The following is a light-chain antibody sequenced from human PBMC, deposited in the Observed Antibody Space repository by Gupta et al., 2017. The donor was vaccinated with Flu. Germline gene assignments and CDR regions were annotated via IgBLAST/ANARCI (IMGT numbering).Light chain of an antibody. CDR1: SSDVGGYND. CDR3: SSYAGSTSVV. CDR2: EVN. Sequence: SVTSSCTGTSSDVGGYNDISWYQHHPGKAPKLRMYEVNKRPSGVTDRVSGSKSGNTASLTVSGLQADDEADYYCSSYAGSTSVVFGTGTKVTVL. V-gene: IGLV2-8*01. J-gene: IGLJ1*01.